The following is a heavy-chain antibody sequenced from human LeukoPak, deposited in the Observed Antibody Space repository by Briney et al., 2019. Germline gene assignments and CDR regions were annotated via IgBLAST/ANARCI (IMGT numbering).Heavy chain of an antibody. CDR2: MNPNSGNT. Sequence: ASVKVSCKASGYTFTSYDINWVRQATGQGLEWVGWMNPNSGNTGYAQKFQGRVTMTRNTSISTAYMELSSLRSEDTAVYYCARPYCSSTSCLDFDPWGQGTLVTVSS. CDR1: GYTFTSYD. CDR3: ARPYCSSTSCLDFDP. D-gene: IGHD2-2*01. J-gene: IGHJ5*02. V-gene: IGHV1-8*01.